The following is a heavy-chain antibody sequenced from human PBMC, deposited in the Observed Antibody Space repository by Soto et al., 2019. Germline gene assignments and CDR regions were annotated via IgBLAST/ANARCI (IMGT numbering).Heavy chain of an antibody. V-gene: IGHV3-23*01. CDR3: AKDGDFGEDGPAEYFEH. J-gene: IGHJ1*01. CDR1: GFTFKNHG. CDR2: TTGSGANK. Sequence: EVNLLESGGGLVQPGESLRISCVGSGFTFKNHGMTWVRQAPGKGLEWVSGTTGSGANKHYADSVRGRFTISRDNSKKTLYLEMKSLRVEDTAVYYCAKDGDFGEDGPAEYFEHWGQGTLVTVSS. D-gene: IGHD4-17*01.